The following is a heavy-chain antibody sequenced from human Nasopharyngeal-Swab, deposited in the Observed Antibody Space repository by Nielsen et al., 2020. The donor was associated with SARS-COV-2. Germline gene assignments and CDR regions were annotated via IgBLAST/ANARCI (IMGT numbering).Heavy chain of an antibody. CDR2: ISAYNGNT. Sequence: WVRQAPGQRLEWMGWISAYNGNTNYAQKLQGRVTMTTDTSTSTAYMELRSLRSDDTAVYYCAREGGDYYYGMDVWGQGTTVTVSS. V-gene: IGHV1-18*01. J-gene: IGHJ6*02. CDR3: AREGGDYYYGMDV. D-gene: IGHD1-26*01.